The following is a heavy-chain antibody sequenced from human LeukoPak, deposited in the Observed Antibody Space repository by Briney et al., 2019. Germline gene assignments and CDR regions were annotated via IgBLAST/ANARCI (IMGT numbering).Heavy chain of an antibody. CDR2: IYYSGST. V-gene: IGHV4-31*03. J-gene: IGHJ4*02. CDR1: GGSISSGGYY. CDR3: AREPGTYYFDY. D-gene: IGHD1-26*01. Sequence: SETLSLTCTVSGGSISSGGYYWSWIRQHPGKSLEWIGYIYYSGSTYYNPSLKSRVTISVDTSKNQFSLKLSSVTAADTAVYYCAREPGTYYFDYWGQGTLVTVSS.